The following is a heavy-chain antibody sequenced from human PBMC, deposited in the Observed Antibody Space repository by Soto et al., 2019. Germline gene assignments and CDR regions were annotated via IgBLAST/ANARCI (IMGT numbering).Heavy chain of an antibody. CDR2: IYPGDSDT. CDR1: AYSFTTYW. J-gene: IGHJ4*02. CDR3: AIHRDCHDGSCYLDF. V-gene: IGHV5-51*01. D-gene: IGHD3-22*01. Sequence: ESLKISCKGSAYSFTTYWIGWVRQMPGKGLEWMGIIYPGDSDTRYSPSFQGQVTISADKSISTAYLQWSSLKASDTAMYYCAIHRDCHDGSCYLDFSGQATLVTVSS.